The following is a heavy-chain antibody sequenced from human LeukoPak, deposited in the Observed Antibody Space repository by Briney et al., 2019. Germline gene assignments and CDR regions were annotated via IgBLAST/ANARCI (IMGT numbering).Heavy chain of an antibody. Sequence: GGSLRLSCAASGFTFGNYDMSWVRQAPGKGLEWVSAISASGYTTLYADSVKGRFTISRDNSKNTLYLQLSSLRADDTAVYYCARADGGSYLFDYWGQGTLVTVSS. D-gene: IGHD1-26*01. CDR1: GFTFGNYD. CDR2: ISASGYTT. CDR3: ARADGGSYLFDY. J-gene: IGHJ4*02. V-gene: IGHV3-23*01.